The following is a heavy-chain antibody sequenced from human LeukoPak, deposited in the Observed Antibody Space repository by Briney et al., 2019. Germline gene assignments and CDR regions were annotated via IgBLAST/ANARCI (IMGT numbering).Heavy chain of an antibody. CDR1: GYTFTSYD. Sequence: GASVKVSCKASGYTFTSYDINWVRQATGQGLEWMGWMNPNSGNTGYAQKFQGRVTITRNTSISTAYMELSSLRSEDTAVYYCASSIAVAGNGAMDVWGKGTTVTVSS. CDR3: ASSIAVAGNGAMDV. V-gene: IGHV1-8*01. J-gene: IGHJ6*03. CDR2: MNPNSGNT. D-gene: IGHD6-19*01.